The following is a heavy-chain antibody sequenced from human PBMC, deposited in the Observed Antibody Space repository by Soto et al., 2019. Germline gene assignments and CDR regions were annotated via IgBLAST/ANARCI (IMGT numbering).Heavy chain of an antibody. CDR2: IYHSGST. CDR1: GGSISSSNW. J-gene: IGHJ6*02. CDR3: ARVVDRSRVAGYYYYYGMDV. Sequence: KPSETLSLTCAVSGGSISSSNWWSWVRQPPGKGLEWIGEIYHSGSTNYNPSLKSRVTISVDKSKNQFSLKLSSVTAADTAVYYCARVVDRSRVAGYYYYYGMDVWGQGTTVTVSS. D-gene: IGHD6-19*01. V-gene: IGHV4-4*02.